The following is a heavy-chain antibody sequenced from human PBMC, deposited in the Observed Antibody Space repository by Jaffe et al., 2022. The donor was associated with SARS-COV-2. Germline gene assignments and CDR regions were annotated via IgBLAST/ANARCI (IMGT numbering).Heavy chain of an antibody. CDR1: GFTFSSYA. D-gene: IGHD3-22*01. CDR3: AKAGAYDSGAYYSAFDM. J-gene: IGHJ3*02. Sequence: EMQLVESGGGLVQPGGSLRLSCAASGFTFSSYAMSWVRQSPGKGLEWVSAVSASGGNTYYADSVKGRVTISRDNSKKMLFLHMTSLRGEDTAVYYCAKAGAYDSGAYYSAFDMWGQGTVVAVSS. V-gene: IGHV3-23*04. CDR2: VSASGGNT.